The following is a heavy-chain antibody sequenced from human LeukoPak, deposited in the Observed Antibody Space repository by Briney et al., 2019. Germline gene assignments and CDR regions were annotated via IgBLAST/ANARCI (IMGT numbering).Heavy chain of an antibody. D-gene: IGHD4-17*01. CDR1: GFTFSSYG. CDR2: ISSSSRYV. Sequence: GGSLRLSCAASGFTFSSYGMNWVRQAPGKGLEWVSTISSSSRYVYYADSLKGRFTISRDNAKNSLYLQMNSLRAEDTAVYYCVRDDGDSQYYYYYGIDVWGQGTTVTVSS. J-gene: IGHJ6*02. CDR3: VRDDGDSQYYYYYGIDV. V-gene: IGHV3-21*01.